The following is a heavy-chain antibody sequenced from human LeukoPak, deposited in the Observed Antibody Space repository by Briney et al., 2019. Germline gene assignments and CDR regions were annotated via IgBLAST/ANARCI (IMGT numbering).Heavy chain of an antibody. CDR3: AREINYDSSGFLGYFDY. D-gene: IGHD3-22*01. Sequence: ASVKVSCKASGGAFSSYAISWVRQAPGQGLEWMGGIIPIFGTANYAQKFQGRVTITTDESTSTAHMELSSLRSEDTAVYYCAREINYDSSGFLGYFDYWGQGTLVTVSS. J-gene: IGHJ4*02. CDR1: GGAFSSYA. CDR2: IIPIFGTA. V-gene: IGHV1-69*05.